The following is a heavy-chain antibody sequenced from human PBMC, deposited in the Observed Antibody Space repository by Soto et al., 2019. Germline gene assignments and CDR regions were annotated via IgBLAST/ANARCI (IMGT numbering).Heavy chain of an antibody. Sequence: QVQLQESGTGLVKPSQTLSLTCTVSGGSISSGGYYWSWIRQQPGKGLEWIGYKSYSGSTYYNPSLKSRISILVDTSKKQFSLKLRSVTAADTAVYYCARVTCGGDCRGYFDYWGQGTLVTVSS. CDR2: KSYSGST. CDR1: GGSISSGGYY. D-gene: IGHD2-21*02. CDR3: ARVTCGGDCRGYFDY. J-gene: IGHJ4*02. V-gene: IGHV4-31*03.